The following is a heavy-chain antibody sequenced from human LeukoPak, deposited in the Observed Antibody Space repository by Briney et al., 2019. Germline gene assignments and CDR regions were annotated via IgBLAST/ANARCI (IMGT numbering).Heavy chain of an antibody. CDR3: SRMNDGARGPTDF. Sequence: ASVTVSCKASGYPFSTYGITWVRQTPGQGLEYMGWISAYTGDTNSAEEFQGRVTLTTDTSTSTAYMHLRSLRSGDSAVYYCSRMNDGARGPTDFWGPGTLVIVSS. CDR1: GYPFSTYG. V-gene: IGHV1-18*01. D-gene: IGHD1-1*01. J-gene: IGHJ4*02. CDR2: ISAYTGDT.